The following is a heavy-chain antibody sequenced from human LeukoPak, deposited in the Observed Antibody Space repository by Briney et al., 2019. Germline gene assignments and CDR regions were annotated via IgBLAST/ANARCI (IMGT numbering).Heavy chain of an antibody. J-gene: IGHJ4*02. Sequence: SETLSLTCTVSGGSISSSSYYWGWIRQPPGKGLEWIGSIYYSGSTYYNPSLKSRVTISVDTSKNQFSLKLSSVTAADTAVYYCASRSGRELYFDYWGQGTLVTVSS. CDR1: GGSISSSSYY. CDR2: IYYSGST. CDR3: ASRSGRELYFDY. V-gene: IGHV4-39*01. D-gene: IGHD1-26*01.